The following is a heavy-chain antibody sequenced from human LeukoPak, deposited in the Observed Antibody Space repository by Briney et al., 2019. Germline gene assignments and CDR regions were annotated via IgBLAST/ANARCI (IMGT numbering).Heavy chain of an antibody. CDR3: ARVAFGLYVMDV. CDR1: GFTFSTYS. D-gene: IGHD3/OR15-3a*01. J-gene: IGHJ6*02. V-gene: IGHV3-21*01. CDR2: ISSASTYI. Sequence: KSGGSLRLSCAASGFTFSTYSMNWVRQAPGKGLEWVSSISSASTYIFYADSLKGRFTISRDNAKNSLYLQMISLRAEDTAVYYCARVAFGLYVMDVWGQGTTVTVSS.